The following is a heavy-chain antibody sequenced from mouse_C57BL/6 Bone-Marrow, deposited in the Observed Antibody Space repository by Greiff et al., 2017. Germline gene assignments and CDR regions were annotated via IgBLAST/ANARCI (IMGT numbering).Heavy chain of an antibody. J-gene: IGHJ3*01. CDR1: GFTFSDYG. V-gene: IGHV5-17*01. CDR3: ARYYDYDEGAWFAY. D-gene: IGHD2-4*01. Sequence: EVKLMESGGGLVKPGGSLKLSCAASGFTFSDYGMHWVRQAPEKGLEWVAYISSGSSTIYYADTVKGRFPISRDNAKNTLFLQMTSLRSEDTAMYYCARYYDYDEGAWFAYWGQGALVTVSA. CDR2: ISSGSSTI.